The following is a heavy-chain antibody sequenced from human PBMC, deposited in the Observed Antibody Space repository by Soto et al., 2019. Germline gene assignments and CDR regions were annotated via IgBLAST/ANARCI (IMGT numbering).Heavy chain of an antibody. Sequence: ESGGGVVQPGRSLRLSCAASGFTFSSYGMHWVRQAPGKGLEWVAVIWYDGSNKYYADSVKGRFTISRDNSKNTLYLQMNSLRAEDTAVYYCARDLMFGESPVCYWGQGTLVTVSS. V-gene: IGHV3-33*01. J-gene: IGHJ4*02. CDR1: GFTFSSYG. CDR3: ARDLMFGESPVCY. D-gene: IGHD3-10*02. CDR2: IWYDGSNK.